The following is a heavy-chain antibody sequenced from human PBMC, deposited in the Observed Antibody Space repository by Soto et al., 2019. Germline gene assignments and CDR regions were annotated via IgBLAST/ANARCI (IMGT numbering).Heavy chain of an antibody. J-gene: IGHJ5*02. V-gene: IGHV1-69*12. CDR3: AGEIGGTGLHL. CDR2: IIPMFGTT. CDR1: GGTFKNYG. Sequence: QVQLVQSGAEVKKPGSSVKVSCRTSGGTFKNYGFSWVRQAPGQGLEWMGGIIPMFGTTNYGQIFQGRLTITADESTSTASMELSSLKPEDTAVYYCAGEIGGTGLHLWGQGTLYTVSS. D-gene: IGHD3-9*01.